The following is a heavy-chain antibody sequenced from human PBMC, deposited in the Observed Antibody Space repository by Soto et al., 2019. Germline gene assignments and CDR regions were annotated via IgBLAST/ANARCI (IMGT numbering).Heavy chain of an antibody. D-gene: IGHD6-19*01. CDR3: AKATTNGGWFNPFDS. V-gene: IGHV3-23*01. J-gene: IGHJ4*02. CDR2: LSGSGTST. CDR1: GFSFVNYA. Sequence: GGSLRLSCAASGFSFVNYAVNWVRQAPGKGLEWVSGLSGSGTSTYYADSVKGRFTISRDNSRDTLFLQMNSLTADDTAVYYCAKATTNGGWFNPFDSWGQGALVTVS.